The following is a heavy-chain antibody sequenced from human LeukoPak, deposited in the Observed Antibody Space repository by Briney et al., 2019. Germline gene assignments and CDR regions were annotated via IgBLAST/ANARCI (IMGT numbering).Heavy chain of an antibody. D-gene: IGHD3-10*01. Sequence: TGGSLRLSCAASGFTFSSYAMSWVRQAPGKGLEWVSLIYSGGSTYYADSVKGRFTISRDNSKNTLYLQMNSLRAEDTAVYYCARDRGPGNFDYWGQGTLVTVSS. CDR2: IYSGGST. CDR1: GFTFSSYA. V-gene: IGHV3-66*01. CDR3: ARDRGPGNFDY. J-gene: IGHJ4*02.